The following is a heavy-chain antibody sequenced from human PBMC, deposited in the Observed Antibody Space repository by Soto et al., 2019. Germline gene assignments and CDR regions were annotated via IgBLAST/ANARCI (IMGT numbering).Heavy chain of an antibody. CDR1: GFTFDVYA. J-gene: IGHJ4*02. Sequence: EVQLVESGGGLVQPGRSLRLSCAASGFTFDVYAMHWVRQAPGKGLEWVSGISWNSGSIGYADSVKGRFTISRDNAKNSLYLQMNSLRAEDTALYYCAKDIKAAAGTLPENYFDYWGQGTLVTVSS. V-gene: IGHV3-9*01. CDR3: AKDIKAAAGTLPENYFDY. D-gene: IGHD6-13*01. CDR2: ISWNSGSI.